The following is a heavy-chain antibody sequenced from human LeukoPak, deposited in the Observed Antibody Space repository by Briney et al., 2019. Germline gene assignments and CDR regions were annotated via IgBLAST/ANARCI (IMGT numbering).Heavy chain of an antibody. D-gene: IGHD6-19*01. Sequence: SETLSLTCTVSGGSISSSSYYWGWIRQPPGKGLEWIGSIYYSGSTYYNPSLKSRVTISVDTSKNQFSLKLSSVTAADTAVYYCARGSGWYQVYFDYWGQGTLVTVSS. CDR1: GGSISSSSYY. J-gene: IGHJ4*02. CDR3: ARGSGWYQVYFDY. V-gene: IGHV4-39*01. CDR2: IYYSGST.